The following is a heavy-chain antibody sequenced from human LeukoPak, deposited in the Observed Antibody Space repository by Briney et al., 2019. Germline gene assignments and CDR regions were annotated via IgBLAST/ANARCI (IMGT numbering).Heavy chain of an antibody. D-gene: IGHD4-17*01. CDR2: IRYDGSNK. Sequence: GGSLRLSCAASGFTFSSYRMHWVRQAPGKGLEWVTFIRYDGSNKYYADSVKGRVTISRANSTNNMYLQSNSWNAADMAVYYCANRNGDYPLRYWGEGTLVTVSS. CDR1: GFTFSSYR. V-gene: IGHV3-30*02. CDR3: ANRNGDYPLRY. J-gene: IGHJ4*02.